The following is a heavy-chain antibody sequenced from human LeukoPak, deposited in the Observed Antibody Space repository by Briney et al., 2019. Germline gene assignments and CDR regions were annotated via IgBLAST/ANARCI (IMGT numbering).Heavy chain of an antibody. V-gene: IGHV4-31*03. CDR1: GGSISSGGYY. CDR2: IYYSGST. J-gene: IGHJ6*02. D-gene: IGHD3-3*01. Sequence: SETLSLTCTVSGGSISSGGYYWSWIRQHPGKGLEWIGYIYYSGSTYCNPSLKSRVTISVDTSKNQFSLKLSSVTAADTAVYYXXXXXXXXXXXXXXXGYYSSAGGMDVWGQGTTVTVSS. CDR3: XXXXXXXXXXXXXXGYYSSAGGMDV.